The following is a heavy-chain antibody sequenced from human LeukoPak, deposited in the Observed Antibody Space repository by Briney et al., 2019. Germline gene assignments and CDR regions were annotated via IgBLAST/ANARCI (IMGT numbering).Heavy chain of an antibody. J-gene: IGHJ4*02. CDR3: ATARPYYYDSRSSSNFDY. CDR1: GYTLTELS. D-gene: IGHD3-22*01. CDR2: FDPEDGET. V-gene: IGHV1-24*01. Sequence: GASVKVSCKVSGYTLTELSMHWVRQAPGKGLEWMGGFDPEDGETIYAQKFQGRVTMTEDTSTDTAYMELSSLRSEDTAVYYCATARPYYYDSRSSSNFDYWGQGTLVTVSS.